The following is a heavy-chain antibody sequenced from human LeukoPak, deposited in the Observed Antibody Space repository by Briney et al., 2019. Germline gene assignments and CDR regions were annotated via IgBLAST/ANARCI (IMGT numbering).Heavy chain of an antibody. CDR1: GGSTRRHY. V-gene: IGHV4-59*11. CDR3: ARGSAGAIFYYGMDV. J-gene: IGHJ6*02. D-gene: IGHD3-9*01. CDR2: IYNSGST. Sequence: SETLSLTCTVSGGSTRRHYWSWIRQTPGKGLEWIGCIYNSGSTRYNPSLMSRVTISEDPSKSQFSLRLNSVTAADTAVYFCARGSAGAIFYYGMDVWGQGTTVTVSS.